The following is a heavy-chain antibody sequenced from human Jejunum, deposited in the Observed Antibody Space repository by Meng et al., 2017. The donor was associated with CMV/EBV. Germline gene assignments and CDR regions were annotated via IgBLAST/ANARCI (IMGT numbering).Heavy chain of an antibody. Sequence: SGGSISRSNWWTWVRQPPGKGLEWIGEVYYSGNTNYNPSLKSRVTISIDKSKNQFSLKLSSVIAADTAVYYCARGTRSSGWGNWLDPWGHGTLVTVSS. CDR2: VYYSGNT. J-gene: IGHJ5*02. V-gene: IGHV4-4*02. D-gene: IGHD6-25*01. CDR1: GGSISRSNW. CDR3: ARGTRSSGWGNWLDP.